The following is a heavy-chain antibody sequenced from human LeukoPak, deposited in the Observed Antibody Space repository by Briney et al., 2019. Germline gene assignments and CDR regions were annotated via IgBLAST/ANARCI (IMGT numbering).Heavy chain of an antibody. CDR3: ARGRERYSSSWYKGY. D-gene: IGHD6-13*01. CDR2: INHSGST. V-gene: IGHV4-34*01. Sequence: SETLSLTCAVYGGSFSGYYWSWIRQPPGKGLEWIGEINHSGSTNYNPSLKGRVTISVDTSKNQFSLKLSSVTAADTAVYYCARGRERYSSSWYKGYWGQGTLVTVSS. CDR1: GGSFSGYY. J-gene: IGHJ4*02.